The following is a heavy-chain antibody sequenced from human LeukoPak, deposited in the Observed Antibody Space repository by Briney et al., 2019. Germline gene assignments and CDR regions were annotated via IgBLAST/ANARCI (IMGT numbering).Heavy chain of an antibody. CDR1: GGSISNYY. CDR2: VYYSGST. V-gene: IGHV4-59*08. D-gene: IGHD5-18*01. J-gene: IGHJ4*02. Sequence: PSETLSLTCTVSGGSISNYYWSWVRQPPGERLEWIGYVYYSGSTNYNPSLKSRVTISVDTSKNQFSLKLSSVTAADTAVYYCARMLDTAMAYWGQGTLVTVSS. CDR3: ARMLDTAMAY.